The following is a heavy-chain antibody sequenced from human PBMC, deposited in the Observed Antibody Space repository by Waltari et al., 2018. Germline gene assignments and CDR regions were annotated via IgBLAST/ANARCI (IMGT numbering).Heavy chain of an antibody. CDR3: ARRHYDYVWGSYRPGPHGMDV. CDR1: GGSFSGYY. V-gene: IGHV4-34*01. D-gene: IGHD3-16*02. CDR2: INHSGST. J-gene: IGHJ6*02. Sequence: QVQLQQWGAGLLKPSETLSLTCAVYGGSFSGYYWSWIRQPPGKGLEWIGEINHSGSTNYNPSLKRRVTISVDTSKNQFSLKLSSVTAADTAVYYCARRHYDYVWGSYRPGPHGMDVWGQGTTVTVSS.